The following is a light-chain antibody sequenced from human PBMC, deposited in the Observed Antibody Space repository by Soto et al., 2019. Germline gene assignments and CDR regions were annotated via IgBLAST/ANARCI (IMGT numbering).Light chain of an antibody. CDR3: SSYRSNSYTSSSTLV. CDR1: SSDIGSYNY. V-gene: IGLV2-14*01. Sequence: QSVLTQPASVSGSPGQSITISCTGTSSDIGSYNYVSWYQHHPGKAPKLMVFEVTNRPSGVSSRISGSKSGNTASLTISGLQAEDEAYYYCSSYRSNSYTSSSTLVFGGGTKVTVL. CDR2: EVT. J-gene: IGLJ3*02.